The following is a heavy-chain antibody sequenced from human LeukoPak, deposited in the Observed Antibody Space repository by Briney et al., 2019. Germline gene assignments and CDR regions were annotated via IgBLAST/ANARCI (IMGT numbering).Heavy chain of an antibody. V-gene: IGHV4-30-2*01. D-gene: IGHD2-2*01. CDR1: GGSISGGGYS. Sequence: SETLSLTCTVSGGSISGGGYSWCWVRQPPGKGLEWIGSIYQSGSTYYNASLRSRVIISIDRPKNQFSLKVNSVTAADTAVYYCARVCSSTSCYEGGYFYGMDVWGQGTTVTVSS. CDR3: ARVCSSTSCYEGGYFYGMDV. J-gene: IGHJ6*02. CDR2: IYQSGST.